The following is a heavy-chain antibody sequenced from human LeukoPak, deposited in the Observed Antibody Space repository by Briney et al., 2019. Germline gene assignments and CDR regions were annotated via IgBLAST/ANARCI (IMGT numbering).Heavy chain of an antibody. V-gene: IGHV4-39*07. CDR1: GGSISSSSYY. CDR2: IYYSGST. J-gene: IGHJ4*02. Sequence: SETLSLTCTVSGGSISSSSYYWGWIRQPPGKGLEWIGSIYYSGSTYYNPSLKSRVTISVDTSKNQFSLKLSSVTAADTAVYYCARDVDLYGYYDYWGQGTPVTVSS. D-gene: IGHD3-22*01. CDR3: ARDVDLYGYYDY.